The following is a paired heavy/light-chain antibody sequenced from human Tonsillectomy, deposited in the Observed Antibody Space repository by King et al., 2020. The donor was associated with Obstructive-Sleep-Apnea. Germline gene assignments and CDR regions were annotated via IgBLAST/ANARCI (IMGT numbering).Light chain of an antibody. CDR2: YDS. Sequence: SYVLTQPPSVSVAPGKTARITCGGNNIGSKSVHWYQQRPGQAPVLVIYYDSDRPSGIPERFSGSNSGNTATLTISRVEAGDEADYYCQVWDSSSDHLYVFGAGTKVTVL. J-gene: IGLJ1*01. CDR3: QVWDSSSDHLYV. V-gene: IGLV3-21*01. CDR1: NIGSKS.
Heavy chain of an antibody. D-gene: IGHD6-13*01. CDR2: KSNDGSYK. Sequence: QVQLVESGGGVVQPGRSLRLSCAASGFTFSRYAMHWVRRAPGKGLEWVAVKSNDGSYKYYADFVKGRFTISRDNSKNTLFLQMNSLRAEDTAVYYCATKGIVAAGTFDYWGQGTLVTVSS. J-gene: IGHJ4*02. V-gene: IGHV3-30*04. CDR1: GFTFSRYA. CDR3: ATKGIVAAGTFDY.